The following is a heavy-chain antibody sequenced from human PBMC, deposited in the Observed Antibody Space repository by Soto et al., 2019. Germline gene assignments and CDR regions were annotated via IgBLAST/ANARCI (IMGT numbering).Heavy chain of an antibody. J-gene: IGHJ4*02. CDR1: GFTFSSYS. CDR3: ARAQPGYSYGYGLGY. Sequence: EVQLVESGGGLVKPGGSLRLSCAASGFTFSSYSMNWVRQAPGKGLEWVSSISSSSSYIYYADSVKGRFTISRDNAQNSLYLQMNSLRAEDTAVYYCARAQPGYSYGYGLGYWGQGTLVTVSS. V-gene: IGHV3-21*01. CDR2: ISSSSSYI. D-gene: IGHD5-18*01.